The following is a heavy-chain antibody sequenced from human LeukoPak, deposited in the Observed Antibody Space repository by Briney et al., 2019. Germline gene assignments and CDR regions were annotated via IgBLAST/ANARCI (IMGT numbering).Heavy chain of an antibody. Sequence: SETLSLTCTVSGGSLSSYYWSWIRQPPGKGLEWIGYIYYTGSTNYNPSLKSRVTISVDTSKNQFSLRLSSVTAADKTVYYCARGLRRYSKAFPFDYWGQGTLVTVSS. D-gene: IGHD5-18*01. CDR3: ARGLRRYSKAFPFDY. J-gene: IGHJ4*02. CDR2: IYYTGST. CDR1: GGSLSSYY. V-gene: IGHV4-59*12.